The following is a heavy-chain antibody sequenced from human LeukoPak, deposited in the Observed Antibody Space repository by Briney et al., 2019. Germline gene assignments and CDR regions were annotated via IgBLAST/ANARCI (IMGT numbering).Heavy chain of an antibody. J-gene: IGHJ6*02. CDR1: GGSISSSSYY. CDR2: IYYSGST. V-gene: IGHV4-61*05. Sequence: PSETLSLTCTVSGGSISSSSYYWSWIRQPPGKGLEWIGYIYYSGSTNYNPSLKSRVTISVDTSRNQFSLKLSSVTAADTAVYYCARVCSSTSYPLYYYYYYGMDVWGQGTTVTVSS. CDR3: ARVCSSTSYPLYYYYYYGMDV. D-gene: IGHD2-2*01.